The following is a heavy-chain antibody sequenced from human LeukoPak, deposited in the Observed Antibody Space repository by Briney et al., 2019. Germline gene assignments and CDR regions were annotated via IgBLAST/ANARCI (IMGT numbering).Heavy chain of an antibody. CDR2: LTGGGGGT. CDR1: GFNFSTYA. Sequence: GGSLRLSCAASGFNFSTYAMSWVRQAPGKGLEWVSGLTGGGGGTSYADSVKGRFTISRDNSKNTLYLQMNSLRAEDTAVYYCAKDKGAVTGTFDYWGQGTLVTVSS. J-gene: IGHJ4*02. D-gene: IGHD1-14*01. CDR3: AKDKGAVTGTFDY. V-gene: IGHV3-23*01.